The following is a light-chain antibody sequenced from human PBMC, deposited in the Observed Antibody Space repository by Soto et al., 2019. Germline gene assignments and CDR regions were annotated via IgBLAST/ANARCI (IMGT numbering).Light chain of an antibody. J-gene: IGKJ4*02. V-gene: IGKV1-5*03. CDR1: QTISNY. Sequence: DIQMTQSPSTLSASVGDRVTITCRASQTISNYLTWYQQRPGKAPKLLIYRSSILQNGVPSRFSGSGSETEFPLTIRSLKPDHFATNYCQQYYICATFGEVARVEI. CDR2: RSS. CDR3: QQYYICAT.